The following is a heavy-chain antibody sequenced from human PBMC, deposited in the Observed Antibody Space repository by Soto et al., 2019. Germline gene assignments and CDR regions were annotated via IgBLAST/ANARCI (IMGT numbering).Heavy chain of an antibody. D-gene: IGHD4-4*01. CDR1: GFIFSTYS. CDR2: ISGSLGYV. J-gene: IGHJ4*02. Sequence: EVQVVAAGGGLVKPGGSLRLSCAASGFIFSTYSMHWVRQAPGKGLEWVSSISGSLGYVNYADSVKGRFTVSSDNIETSLYLQMNSLRAEDTAGYYCARDGVHNYNEYNLDNWGQGTLVTVSS. CDR3: ARDGVHNYNEYNLDN. V-gene: IGHV3-21*01.